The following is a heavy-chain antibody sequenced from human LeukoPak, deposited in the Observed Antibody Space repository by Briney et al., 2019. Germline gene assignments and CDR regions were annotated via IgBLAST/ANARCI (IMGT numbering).Heavy chain of an antibody. CDR2: ILGSGGST. CDR3: AKWGDYDVLTGYYVPDY. D-gene: IGHD3-9*01. Sequence: GGSLRLSCAASGFTFSNYAMSWVRQAPGKGLEWVSAILGSGGSTYYADSVKGRFTVSRDNSKSTLYLQVNSLRAEDTALYYCAKWGDYDVLTGYYVPDYWGQGTLVTVSS. V-gene: IGHV3-23*01. J-gene: IGHJ4*02. CDR1: GFTFSNYA.